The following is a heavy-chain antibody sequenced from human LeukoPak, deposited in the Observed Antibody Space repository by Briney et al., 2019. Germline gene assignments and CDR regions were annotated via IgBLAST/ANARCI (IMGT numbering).Heavy chain of an antibody. CDR3: ARVRSGRYYGFSNWFDP. Sequence: SETLSLTCTVSGYSISSGYYWGWIRQPPGKGLEWIGSIYHSGSTYYNPSLKSRVTISVDTSKNQFSLKLSSVTAADTAVYYCARVRSGRYYGFSNWFDPWGQGTLVTVSS. J-gene: IGHJ5*02. D-gene: IGHD1-26*01. V-gene: IGHV4-38-2*02. CDR1: GYSISSGYY. CDR2: IYHSGST.